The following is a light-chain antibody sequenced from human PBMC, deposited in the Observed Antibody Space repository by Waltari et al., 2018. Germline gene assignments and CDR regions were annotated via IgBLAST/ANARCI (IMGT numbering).Light chain of an antibody. CDR3: QSYDSSGSSYV. Sequence: QSVLTQPPSVSGAPGQRAPISCTGSSSNIGAGYDVHWYQQLPGAAPRLIIYGDSNRPSGVPDRFSGSKSDTSASLAITGLQADDEADYYCQSYDSSGSSYVFGAGTKVTVL. J-gene: IGLJ1*01. V-gene: IGLV1-40*01. CDR1: SSNIGAGYD. CDR2: GDS.